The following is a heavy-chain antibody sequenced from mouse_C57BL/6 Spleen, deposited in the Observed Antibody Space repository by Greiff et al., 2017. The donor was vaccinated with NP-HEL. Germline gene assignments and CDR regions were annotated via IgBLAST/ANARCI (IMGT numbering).Heavy chain of an antibody. V-gene: IGHV1-81*01. Sequence: VQLQQSGAELARPGASVKLSCKASGYTFTSYGISWVKQRTGQGLEWIGEIYPRSGNTYYNEKFKGKATLTADKSSSTAYMELRSLTSEDSAVYFCAREVLRFYWYFDVWGTGTTVTVSS. CDR3: AREVLRFYWYFDV. CDR1: GYTFTSYG. D-gene: IGHD1-1*01. CDR2: IYPRSGNT. J-gene: IGHJ1*03.